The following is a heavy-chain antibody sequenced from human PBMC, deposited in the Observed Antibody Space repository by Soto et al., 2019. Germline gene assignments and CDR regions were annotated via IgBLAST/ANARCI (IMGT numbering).Heavy chain of an antibody. CDR2: IKFDGSEK. D-gene: IGHD2-2*01. CDR3: VKDGGYCSSSTCYAPRNHYFDS. Sequence: GGSLRLSCEASGFTFSDYWMSWVRQAPGKXPEWVANIKFDGSEKQYVDSVRGRFTISRDNSRSSLSLQMNSLRAGDTAVYYCVKDGGYCSSSTCYAPRNHYFDSWGQGTLVTVCS. CDR1: GFTFSDYW. J-gene: IGHJ4*02. V-gene: IGHV3-7*03.